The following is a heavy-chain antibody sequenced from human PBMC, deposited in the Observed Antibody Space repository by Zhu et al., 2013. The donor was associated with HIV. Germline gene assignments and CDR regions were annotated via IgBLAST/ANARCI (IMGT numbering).Heavy chain of an antibody. V-gene: IGHV1-46*01. J-gene: IGHJ4*02. CDR2: INPTDGFT. D-gene: IGHD3-3*01. Sequence: QVQLVQSGAEVKKPGASVKISCKASGYTFTSYYMHWVRQAPGQGLEWMGIINPTDGFTSYSQKFQDRLTMTRDTSTNTIYMEMGSLRSEDTAVYYCAVLDGWGTYFWIGTTWGQGTLVTVSS. CDR1: GYTFTSYY. CDR3: AVLDGWGTYFWIGTT.